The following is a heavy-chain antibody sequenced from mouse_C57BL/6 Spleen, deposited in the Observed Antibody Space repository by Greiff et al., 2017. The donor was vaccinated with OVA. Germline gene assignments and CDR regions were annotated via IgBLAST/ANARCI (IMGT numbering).Heavy chain of an antibody. CDR1: GFSLTSYG. V-gene: IGHV2-2*01. CDR2: IWSGGST. CDR3: ARIFSMITTHYYAMDY. Sequence: VKLMESGPGLVQPSQSLSITCTVSGFSLTSYGVHWVRQSPGKGLEWLGVIWSGGSTDYNAAFISRLSISKDNSKSQVFFKMNSLQADDTAIYYCARIFSMITTHYYAMDYWGQGTSVTVSS. D-gene: IGHD2-4*01. J-gene: IGHJ4*01.